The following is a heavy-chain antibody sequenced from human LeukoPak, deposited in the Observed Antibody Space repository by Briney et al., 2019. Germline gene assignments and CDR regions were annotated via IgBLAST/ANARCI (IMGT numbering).Heavy chain of an antibody. CDR2: ISYDASNK. J-gene: IGHJ4*02. Sequence: GRSLRLSCAASGFSFSSYTMHWVRQAPGKGLEWVALISYDASNKYYADSVKGRFTISRDNAKNSLYLQMNSLRAEDTALYYCARDLLGAMIVDYWGQGTLVTVSS. CDR1: GFSFSSYT. D-gene: IGHD3-22*01. V-gene: IGHV3-30*04. CDR3: ARDLLGAMIVDY.